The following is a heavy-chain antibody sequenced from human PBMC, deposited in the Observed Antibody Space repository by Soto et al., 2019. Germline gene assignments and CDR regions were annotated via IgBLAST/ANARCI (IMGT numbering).Heavy chain of an antibody. CDR1: GGSISSSNW. CDR2: IYHSGST. V-gene: IGHV4-4*02. CDR3: ARNTVAGAINYYGMDV. J-gene: IGHJ6*02. Sequence: QVQLQESGPGLVKPSGTLSLTCAVSGGSISSSNWWRWVPQPPGKGLEWIGEIYHSGSTNYNPSLKSRVTISVDKSKNQFSLKLSSVTAADTAVYYCARNTVAGAINYYGMDVWGQGTTVTVSS. D-gene: IGHD6-19*01.